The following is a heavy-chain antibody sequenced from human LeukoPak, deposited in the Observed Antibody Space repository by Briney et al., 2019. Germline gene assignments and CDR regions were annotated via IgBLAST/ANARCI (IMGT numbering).Heavy chain of an antibody. CDR2: ISSSSSYI. V-gene: IGHV3-21*01. CDR3: ARDYYGSGSYLASHFDY. J-gene: IGHJ4*02. CDR1: GFTFSSYS. D-gene: IGHD3-10*01. Sequence: PGGSLRLSCAASGFTFSSYSMNWVRQAPGKGLECVSSISSSSSYIYYADSVKGRFTISRDNAKNSLYLQMNSLRAEDTAVYYCARDYYGSGSYLASHFDYWGQGTLVTVSS.